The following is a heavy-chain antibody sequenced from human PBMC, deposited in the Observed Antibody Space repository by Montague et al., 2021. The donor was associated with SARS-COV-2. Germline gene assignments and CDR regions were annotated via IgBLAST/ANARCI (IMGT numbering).Heavy chain of an antibody. CDR2: VLCNKGT. J-gene: IGHJ4*02. CDR1: GVSVTNYY. Sequence: SETLSLTCTVSGVSVTNYYWSWIRQPPGKGLEWVGDVLCNKGTNFNPSLKSRVAISVDTSKNQFSLRLTSVTAADTAFYYCVRDTHYAGLHGPLDFWGQGTSVTVSS. V-gene: IGHV4-4*08. CDR3: VRDTHYAGLHGPLDF. D-gene: IGHD3-16*01.